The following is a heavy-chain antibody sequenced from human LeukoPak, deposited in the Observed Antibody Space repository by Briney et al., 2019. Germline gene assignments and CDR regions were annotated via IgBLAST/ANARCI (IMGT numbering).Heavy chain of an antibody. J-gene: IGHJ4*02. Sequence: PGGSLRLSCAASEFTFDDYAMHWVRQAPRKGLEWVSHICRNSGTIAYADSVKGRFTIPRDNAKSSLYLQMNSLRADDTALYYCASQPSFGHLLSGFHFDYWGQGTLVTVSS. CDR1: EFTFDDYA. D-gene: IGHD3-16*01. CDR2: ICRNSGTI. V-gene: IGHV3-9*01. CDR3: ASQPSFGHLLSGFHFDY.